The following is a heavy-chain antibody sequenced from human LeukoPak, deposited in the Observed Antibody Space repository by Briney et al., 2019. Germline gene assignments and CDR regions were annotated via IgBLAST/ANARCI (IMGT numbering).Heavy chain of an antibody. CDR2: AYDSGSS. D-gene: IGHD2-2*01. CDR1: GGSMRNYY. V-gene: IGHV4-59*01. Sequence: SETLSLTCAVSGGSMRNYYWSWIRQPPGKGLEWIGYAYDSGSSSYNPSLRSRVSISIDTSKNQFSLNLSSVTAADTAVYYCARGWASSWYYFDFWGQGTLVTVSS. J-gene: IGHJ4*02. CDR3: ARGWASSWYYFDF.